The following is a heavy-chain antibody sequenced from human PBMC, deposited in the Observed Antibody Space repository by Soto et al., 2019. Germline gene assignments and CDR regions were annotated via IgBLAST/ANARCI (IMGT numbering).Heavy chain of an antibody. V-gene: IGHV3-30*18. CDR1: GFTFSSYG. Sequence: QVQLVESGGGVVQPGRSLRLSCAASGFTFSSYGMHWVRQAPGKGLEWVAVISYDGSNKYYADSVKGRFNISRDNSKNTLYLQMNSLRAEDTAVYYCANGAHQRYSGYDYDYWGQGTLVTVSS. J-gene: IGHJ4*02. CDR3: ANGAHQRYSGYDYDY. D-gene: IGHD5-12*01. CDR2: ISYDGSNK.